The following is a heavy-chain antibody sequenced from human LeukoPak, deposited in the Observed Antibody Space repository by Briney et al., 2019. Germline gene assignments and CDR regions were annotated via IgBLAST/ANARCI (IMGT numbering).Heavy chain of an antibody. D-gene: IGHD3-22*01. Sequence: PGGSLRLSCAASGFTFSSYSMNWVRQAPGKGLEWVSSISSSSSYIYYADSVKSRFTISRDNAKNSLYLQMNSLRAEDTAVYYCARDEVPSGYYDSSGWVDYWGQGTLVTVSS. V-gene: IGHV3-21*01. J-gene: IGHJ4*02. CDR2: ISSSSSYI. CDR3: ARDEVPSGYYDSSGWVDY. CDR1: GFTFSSYS.